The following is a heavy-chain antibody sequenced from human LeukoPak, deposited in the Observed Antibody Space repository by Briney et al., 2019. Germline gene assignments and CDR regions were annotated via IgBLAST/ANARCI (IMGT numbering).Heavy chain of an antibody. CDR2: IYYSGST. CDR1: GGSISSSSYY. CDR3: AREGGVEWLRLVYSDY. D-gene: IGHD5-12*01. J-gene: IGHJ4*02. V-gene: IGHV4-39*07. Sequence: PSETLSLTCTVSGGSISSSSYYWGWIRQPPGKGLEWIGSIYYSGSTYYNPSLKSRVTISVDTSKNQFSLKLSSVTAADTAVYYCAREGGVEWLRLVYSDYWGQGTLVTVSS.